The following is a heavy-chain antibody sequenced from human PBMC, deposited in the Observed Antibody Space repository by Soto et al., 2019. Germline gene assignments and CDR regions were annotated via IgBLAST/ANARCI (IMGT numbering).Heavy chain of an antibody. J-gene: IGHJ6*03. V-gene: IGHV4-59*01. Sequence: QVQLQESGPGLVKPSETLSLTCTVSGDSIRGYYWSWIRQAPGKGLEWIGHTYYTGRTDYNPSLKSRVTMSVDTSKDKFSLELTSVTAADTAVYYCARKQAGTVVGLPTHFYYMDVWGKGTTVTVSS. CDR2: TYYTGRT. D-gene: IGHD3-3*01. CDR1: GDSIRGYY. CDR3: ARKQAGTVVGLPTHFYYMDV.